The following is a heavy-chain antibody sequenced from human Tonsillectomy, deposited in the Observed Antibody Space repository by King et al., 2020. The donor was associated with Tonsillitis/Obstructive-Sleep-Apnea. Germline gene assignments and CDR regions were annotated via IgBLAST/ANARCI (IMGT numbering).Heavy chain of an antibody. CDR2: IYSGGST. D-gene: IGHD4-17*01. V-gene: IGHV3-66*01. J-gene: IGHJ4*02. CDR1: GFTVSSNY. Sequence: VQLVESGGGLVQPGGSLRLSCAASGFTVSSNYMSWVRQAPGKGLEWVSVIYSGGSTYYAVSVKGRFTISRDNSKNTLYLQMNSLRDEDTAVYYCARDLTTVTTPGAVDYWGQGTLVTVSS. CDR3: ARDLTTVTTPGAVDY.